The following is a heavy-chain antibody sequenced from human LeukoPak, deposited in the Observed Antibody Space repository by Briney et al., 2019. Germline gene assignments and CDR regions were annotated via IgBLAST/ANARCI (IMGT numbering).Heavy chain of an antibody. V-gene: IGHV4-39*07. CDR1: GGSISSSSYY. Sequence: PSETLSLTCTVSGGSISSSSYYWGWIRQPPGKGLEWIGSIYYSGSTYYNPSLKSRVTISVDTSKDQFSLKLSSVTAADTAVYYCACLSAYYCYGMDVWGQGTTVTVSS. CDR2: IYYSGST. J-gene: IGHJ6*02. CDR3: ACLSAYYCYGMDV.